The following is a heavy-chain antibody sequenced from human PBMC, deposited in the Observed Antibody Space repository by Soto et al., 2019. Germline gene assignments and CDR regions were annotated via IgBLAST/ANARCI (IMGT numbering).Heavy chain of an antibody. Sequence: QVQLQESGPGLVKPSETLSLTCTVSGGSVSSGSYYWSWIRQPPGKGLEWIGYIYYSGSTNYNPSPTSRVTISLDTSKNPCSLKLSSVTAADTAVYYCARGIEGWYQGRYYYGMDVWGQGTTVTVSS. J-gene: IGHJ6*02. V-gene: IGHV4-61*01. CDR2: IYYSGST. D-gene: IGHD6-19*01. CDR1: GGSVSSGSYY. CDR3: ARGIEGWYQGRYYYGMDV.